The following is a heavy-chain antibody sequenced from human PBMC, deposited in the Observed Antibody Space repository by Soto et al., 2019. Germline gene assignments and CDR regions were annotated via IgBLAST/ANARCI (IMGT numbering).Heavy chain of an antibody. CDR3: ASTYYNLNGGPLDY. J-gene: IGHJ4*02. V-gene: IGHV4-31*03. D-gene: IGHD3-10*01. CDR1: GVSISTADYY. Sequence: SETLSLTCTVTGVSISTADYYWSWIRQHPGKGLEWLGYIYYSGTTYYYPSLESRLTISLDTSKNEFSLRLSSVTDADTAVYSGASTYYNLNGGPLDYWGRGPLVTVSS. CDR2: IYYSGTT.